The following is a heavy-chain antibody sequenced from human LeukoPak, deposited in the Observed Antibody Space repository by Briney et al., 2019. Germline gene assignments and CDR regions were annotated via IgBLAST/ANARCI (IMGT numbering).Heavy chain of an antibody. V-gene: IGHV1-3*01. CDR1: GYTFTSYA. Sequence: ASVKVSCKASGYTFTSYAMHWVRQAPGQRLEWMGWINAGNGNTKYSQKFQGRVTITRDTSASTAYMELSSLRSEDTAEYYCARVPMVRGVRFDYWGQGTLVTVSS. CDR2: INAGNGNT. CDR3: ARVPMVRGVRFDY. J-gene: IGHJ4*02. D-gene: IGHD3-10*01.